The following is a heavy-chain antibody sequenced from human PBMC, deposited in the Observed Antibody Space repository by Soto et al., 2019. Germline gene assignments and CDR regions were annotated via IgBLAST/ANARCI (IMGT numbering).Heavy chain of an antibody. CDR1: GFTFSNYW. CDR2: INSDGSFS. D-gene: IGHD2-15*01. J-gene: IGHJ6*03. Sequence: EVQLVEPGGGLVQPGGSLRLSCAASGFTFSNYWMYWARQAPGKGLVGVSRINSDGSFSSYADSVKGRLTISRDNVKNTLYLQMDSLRAEDTAVYYCARGDCVGGTCYSLAGSFYYYMDVWGKGTTVTVFS. V-gene: IGHV3-74*01. CDR3: ARGDCVGGTCYSLAGSFYYYMDV.